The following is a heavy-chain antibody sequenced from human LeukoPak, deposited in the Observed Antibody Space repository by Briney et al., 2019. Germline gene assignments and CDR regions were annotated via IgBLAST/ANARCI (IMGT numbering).Heavy chain of an antibody. D-gene: IGHD3-10*01. V-gene: IGHV1-46*01. J-gene: IGHJ4*02. CDR2: VYTDGGTI. CDR3: ATEAPGSYRFDN. CDR1: GNIFTNYH. Sequence: ASVKASCKASGNIFTNYHLHWVRLAPGRGLEWMGAVYTDGGTITNTRSFQDRVTMTRDVSTRTVYMELSSLNSEDTAVYYCATEAPGSYRFDNWGQEILVTVSS.